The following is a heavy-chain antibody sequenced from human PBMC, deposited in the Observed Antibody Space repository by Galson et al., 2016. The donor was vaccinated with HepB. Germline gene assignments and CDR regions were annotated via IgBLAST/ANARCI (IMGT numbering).Heavy chain of an antibody. J-gene: IGHJ4*02. CDR2: IDPSDSYT. CDR1: GYSFTSYW. D-gene: IGHD3-10*01. Sequence: QSGAEVKKPGESLRISCKGSGYSFTSYWISWVRQMPGKGLEWMGRIDPSDSYTNYSPSFQGHVTISADKSISTAYLQWSSLKASDTAMYYCAGGRYGSGSFYLFDYWGQGTLVTVSS. CDR3: AGGRYGSGSFYLFDY. V-gene: IGHV5-10-1*01.